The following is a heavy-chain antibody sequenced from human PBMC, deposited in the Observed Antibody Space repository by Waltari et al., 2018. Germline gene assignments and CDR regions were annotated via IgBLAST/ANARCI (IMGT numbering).Heavy chain of an antibody. V-gene: IGHV3-23*01. Sequence: EMHLLESGGGLVQPGGSLRLSCAASGFSFSSHAMSWVRQSSGKGLEWVSWLSGDGVRTEYADSVKGRFTISRDNSKNTLYLQMNSLRDDDTAAYYCAKSLGGTHYVAVFDYAMDVWGQGTTVTVSS. D-gene: IGHD1-26*01. CDR2: LSGDGVRT. CDR1: GFSFSSHA. CDR3: AKSLGGTHYVAVFDYAMDV. J-gene: IGHJ6*02.